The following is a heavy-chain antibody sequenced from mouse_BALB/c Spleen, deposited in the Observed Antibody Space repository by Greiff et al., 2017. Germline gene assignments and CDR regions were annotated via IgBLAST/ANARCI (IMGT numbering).Heavy chain of an antibody. CDR1: GYSFTGYF. D-gene: IGHD1-1*01. J-gene: IGHJ4*01. V-gene: IGHV1-20*02. CDR2: INPYNGDT. Sequence: EVQLQQSGPELVKPGASVKISCKASGYSFTGYFMNWVMQSHGKSLEWIGRINPYNGDTFYNQKFKGKATLTVDKSSSTAHMELRSLASEDSAVYYCARSKFTTVDPLYAMDYWGQGTSVTVSS. CDR3: ARSKFTTVDPLYAMDY.